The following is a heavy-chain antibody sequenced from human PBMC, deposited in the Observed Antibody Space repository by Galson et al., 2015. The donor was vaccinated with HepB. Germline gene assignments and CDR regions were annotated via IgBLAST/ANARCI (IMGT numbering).Heavy chain of an antibody. CDR2: VSFDGSNN. J-gene: IGHJ6*02. V-gene: IGHV3-30*18. D-gene: IGHD5-18*01. CDR3: AKDLLVKGYSFGFYYYYGMDV. Sequence: SLRLSCAASGFTLSSYCMFWVRQAPGKGLEWVAVVSFDGSNNYYADSVKGRFTISRDNSKNTLFLQMNSLRVEDTAMYYCAKDLLVKGYSFGFYYYYGMDVWGQGTTVTVSS. CDR1: GFTLSSYC.